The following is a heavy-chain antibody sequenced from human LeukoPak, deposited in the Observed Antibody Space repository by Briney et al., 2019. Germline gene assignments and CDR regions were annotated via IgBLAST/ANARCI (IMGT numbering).Heavy chain of an antibody. CDR2: TYYTGST. D-gene: IGHD3-9*01. V-gene: IGHV4-39*01. Sequence: SETLSLTCTVSGGSVSSYEYYWGWIRQPPGKGLEWIGNTYYTGSTYYNPSLRSRVTMSVDTSKNQFSLKMSSVTAADTAVYYCARLSKGRCFDYIFDHWGQGTVVTVSS. CDR3: ARLSKGRCFDYIFDH. CDR1: GGSVSSYEYY. J-gene: IGHJ4*02.